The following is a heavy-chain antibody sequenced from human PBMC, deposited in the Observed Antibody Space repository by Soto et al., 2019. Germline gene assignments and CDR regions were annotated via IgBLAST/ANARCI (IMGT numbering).Heavy chain of an antibody. D-gene: IGHD6-6*01. CDR3: ARGGAARPFDY. J-gene: IGHJ4*02. CDR2: IYYSGST. V-gene: IGHV4-31*03. Sequence: KPSETLSLTCTVSGGSISSGGYYWSWIRQHPGKGLEWIGYIYYSGSTYYNPSLKSRVTISVDTSKNQFSLKLSSVTAADTAVYYCARGGAARPFDYWGQGTLVTVYS. CDR1: GGSISSGGYY.